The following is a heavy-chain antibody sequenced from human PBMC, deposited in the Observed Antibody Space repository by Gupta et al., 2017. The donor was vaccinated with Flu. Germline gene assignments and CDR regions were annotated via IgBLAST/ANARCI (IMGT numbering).Heavy chain of an antibody. J-gene: IGHJ4*02. V-gene: IGHV5-51*01. CDR1: GYSFTSYW. Sequence: SSSVLRKPWASLKISCKGSGYSFTSYWIGWVRQMPGKGLEWMGIIYPGDSDTRYSPSFQGQVTISADKSISTAYLQWSSLKASDTAMYYCARQRTEYSHPDYWGQGTLVTVSS. CDR3: ARQRTEYSHPDY. D-gene: IGHD4-4*01. CDR2: IYPGDSDT.